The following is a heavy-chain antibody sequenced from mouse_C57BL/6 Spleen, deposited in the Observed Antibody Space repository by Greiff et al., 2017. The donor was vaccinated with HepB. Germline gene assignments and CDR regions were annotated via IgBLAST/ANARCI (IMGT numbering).Heavy chain of an antibody. CDR3: ERYNGSRTGYFDV. V-gene: IGHV1-52*01. D-gene: IGHD1-1*01. CDR2: INPSDSET. Sequence: VQLQQPGAELVRPGSSVKLSCKASGYTFTSYWMHWVKQRPIQGLEWIGNINPSDSETHYNQKFKDKATLTVDKASSKAYLQLRSLTSEDSAFYDCERYNGSRTGYFDVWGTGTTVTVSS. CDR1: GYTFTSYW. J-gene: IGHJ1*03.